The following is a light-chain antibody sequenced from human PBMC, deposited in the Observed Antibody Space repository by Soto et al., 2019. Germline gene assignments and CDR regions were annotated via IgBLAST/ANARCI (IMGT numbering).Light chain of an antibody. Sequence: DIQMTQSPSTLSASVEDRVTITCRESQILNNRLSWYQQKPGKAPNLLISGAFNLQSGVPSRFGGGGSGTVFTLTISSLQPEDFATYYCQQSYITLYSFGQGTRLEIK. CDR2: GAF. CDR1: QILNNR. V-gene: IGKV1-39*01. CDR3: QQSYITLYS. J-gene: IGKJ2*01.